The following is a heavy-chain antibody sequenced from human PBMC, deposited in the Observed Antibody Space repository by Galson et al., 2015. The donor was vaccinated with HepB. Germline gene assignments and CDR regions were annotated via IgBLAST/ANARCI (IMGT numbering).Heavy chain of an antibody. V-gene: IGHV3-30*18. D-gene: IGHD6-13*01. Sequence: SLRLSCAASGFTFSSFGMHWVRQAPGKGLEWVAVISDDGSNKFYADSVKGRFTISRDNSKNTLYLQMNSLRAEDTAVYYCAKGGYRGNWYVPDPDGHWGQGTLVTVSS. J-gene: IGHJ4*02. CDR3: AKGGYRGNWYVPDPDGH. CDR2: ISDDGSNK. CDR1: GFTFSSFG.